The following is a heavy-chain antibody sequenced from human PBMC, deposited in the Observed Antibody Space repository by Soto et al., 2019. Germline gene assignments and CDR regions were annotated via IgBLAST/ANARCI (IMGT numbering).Heavy chain of an antibody. CDR1: GFTFTSYA. Sequence: GGSLRLSCVASGFTFTSYAMSWVRQAPGKGLEWVAAISASGGATLHADSVKGRFTISRDNPKNTLHLQMNSLRAEDTAVYYCAKDVEGGSLFRGAFDYWGQGTQVTVAS. CDR2: ISASGGAT. D-gene: IGHD1-26*01. CDR3: AKDVEGGSLFRGAFDY. J-gene: IGHJ4*02. V-gene: IGHV3-23*01.